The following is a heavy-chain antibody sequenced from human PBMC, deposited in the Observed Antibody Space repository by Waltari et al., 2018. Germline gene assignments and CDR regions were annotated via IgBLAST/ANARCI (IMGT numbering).Heavy chain of an antibody. V-gene: IGHV3-53*01. D-gene: IGHD6-19*01. Sequence: EVQLVESGGGLIQPGGSLRLSCVASGFTVSSNYMIWVRQAPGKGLDWFSVSYSGGSTDYADAVNGRFIIARNNSKNTLHLQMNGLGAEDTAVYYCAGSGGYSSDWYGSDYWGQGTLVTVSS. CDR2: SYSGGST. J-gene: IGHJ4*02. CDR1: GFTVSSNY. CDR3: AGSGGYSSDWYGSDY.